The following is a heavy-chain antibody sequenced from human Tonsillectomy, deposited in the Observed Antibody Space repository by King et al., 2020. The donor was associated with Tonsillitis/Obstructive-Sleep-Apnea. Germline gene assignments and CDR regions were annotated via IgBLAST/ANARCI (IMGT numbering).Heavy chain of an antibody. D-gene: IGHD6-13*01. CDR2: IDWDDDK. J-gene: IGHJ3*01. V-gene: IGHV2-70*11. CDR3: ARILIAATGGNDAFDL. Sequence: TLKESGPALVKPTQTLTLTCTFSGFSLSTSGMSVSWIRQPPGKALEWLARIDWDDDKYYSTSLKTRLTISKDTSKNQVVLTMTNMDPVDTATYYCARILIAATGGNDAFDLCGQGTMVTVSS. CDR1: GFSLSTSGMS.